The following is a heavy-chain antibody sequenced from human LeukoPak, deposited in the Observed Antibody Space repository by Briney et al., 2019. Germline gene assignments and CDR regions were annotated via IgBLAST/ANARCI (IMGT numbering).Heavy chain of an antibody. Sequence: NPSETLSLTCTVSGVSITSSDYYWAWIRQPPGKGLEWIGSFFYSVNTYYNPSLKSRVTISVNTSNNQLSLKLSYVTAADTAVYYCARGRNWKYLSHFDYWGQGSLVTVSS. V-gene: IGHV4-39*07. J-gene: IGHJ4*02. CDR3: ARGRNWKYLSHFDY. CDR2: FFYSVNT. D-gene: IGHD1-7*01. CDR1: GVSITSSDYY.